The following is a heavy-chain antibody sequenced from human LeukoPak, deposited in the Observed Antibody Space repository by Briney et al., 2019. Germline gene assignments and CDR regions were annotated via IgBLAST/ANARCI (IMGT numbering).Heavy chain of an antibody. CDR3: ARAGLRYFDWLSDAFDI. V-gene: IGHV4-61*02. Sequence: PSETLSLTCTVSGGSISSGSYYWSWIRQPAGKGLEWIGRIYTSGSTNYNPSLKSRVTISVDTSKNQFSLKLSSVTAADTAVYYCARAGLRYFDWLSDAFDIWGQGTMVTVSS. J-gene: IGHJ3*02. D-gene: IGHD3-9*01. CDR1: GGSISSGSYY. CDR2: IYTSGST.